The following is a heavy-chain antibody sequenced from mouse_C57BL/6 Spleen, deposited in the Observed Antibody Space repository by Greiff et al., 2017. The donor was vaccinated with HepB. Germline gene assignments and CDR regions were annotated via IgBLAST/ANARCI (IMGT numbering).Heavy chain of an antibody. CDR3: ARYPRGPYAMDY. Sequence: VQLQQSGPELVKPGASVKISCKASGYAFSSSWMNWVKQRHGKGLEWIGRIYPGDGDTNYNGKFKGKATLTADKSSSTAYMQLSSLTSEDSAVYFCARYPRGPYAMDYWGQGTSVTVSS. CDR1: GYAFSSSW. J-gene: IGHJ4*01. CDR2: IYPGDGDT. V-gene: IGHV1-82*01.